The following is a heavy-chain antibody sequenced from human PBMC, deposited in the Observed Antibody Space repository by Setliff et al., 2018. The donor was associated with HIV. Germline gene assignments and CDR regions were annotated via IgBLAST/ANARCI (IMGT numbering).Heavy chain of an antibody. CDR2: VYYNGVT. V-gene: IGHV4-4*02. J-gene: IGHJ6*04. D-gene: IGHD6-19*01. CDR3: SRHWCSCWYMAMDV. CDR1: GGSISSSNW. Sequence: SETLSLTCAVSGGSISSSNWWSWVRQPPGKGLQYIGTVYYNGVTYFNPSLKSRLTISVDTSKNQFSLKLSTLTAADTAVYYCSRHWCSCWYMAMDVWGKGTTVTVSS.